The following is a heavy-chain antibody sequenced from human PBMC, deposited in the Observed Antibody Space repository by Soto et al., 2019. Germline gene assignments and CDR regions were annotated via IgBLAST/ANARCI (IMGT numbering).Heavy chain of an antibody. D-gene: IGHD2-8*01. CDR1: GGSIRSGGYF. CDR3: ARLNSGLYQSFDS. Sequence: QVQLEASGPGLVKPSQTLSLTCSVSGGSIRSGGYFWTWIRQHPGKGLEYIGHIYSSGSTYYIPSLRRRLPMSLDPSKTQCSLNLTSVTAADTALYFCARLNSGLYQSFDSWGQGALVTVSS. CDR2: IYSSGST. J-gene: IGHJ4*02. V-gene: IGHV4-31*03.